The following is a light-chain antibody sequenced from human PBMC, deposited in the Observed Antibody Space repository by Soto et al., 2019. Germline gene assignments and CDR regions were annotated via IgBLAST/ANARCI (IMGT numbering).Light chain of an antibody. CDR2: DVS. J-gene: IGLJ3*02. Sequence: QSALTQPRSVSGSPGQSVTISCTGTSSDVGGYNYVSWYQQHPGKAPKLIIYDVSKRPSGVPDRFSGSKSGNTASLTISGLQAEDEADYYCCSSAGTYTSVFGGGTKLPVL. V-gene: IGLV2-11*01. CDR1: SSDVGGYNY. CDR3: CSSAGTYTSV.